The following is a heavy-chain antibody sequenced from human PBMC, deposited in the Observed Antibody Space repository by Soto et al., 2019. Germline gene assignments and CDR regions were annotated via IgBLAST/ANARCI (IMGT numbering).Heavy chain of an antibody. V-gene: IGHV1-69*12. D-gene: IGHD3-16*02. CDR3: ATMKGGYQSYYYGMDV. CDR1: GGTFTSYA. J-gene: IGHJ6*02. CDR2: IIPIFGTA. Sequence: QVQLVQSGAEVKKPGSSVKVSCKASGGTFTSYAISWVRQAPGQGLEWGGGIIPIFGTADYAQKFQGRATITADESTSTAYMELSSLRSEDTAVYYCATMKGGYQSYYYGMDVWGQGTTVTVSS.